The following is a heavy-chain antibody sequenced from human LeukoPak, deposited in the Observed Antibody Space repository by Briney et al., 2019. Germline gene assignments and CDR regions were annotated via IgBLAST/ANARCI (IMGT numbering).Heavy chain of an antibody. D-gene: IGHD3-16*02. CDR3: VRDLYYRSDF. J-gene: IGHJ4*01. Sequence: TGGSLRLSCAASGFTFSSYWMHWVRQAPGKGLVWVSRINSDGSSTIHADSVKGRFTVSRDNAKNTLFLQMNSPRAEDTAVYYCVRDLYYRSDFWGQGTLVTVSS. V-gene: IGHV3-74*01. CDR1: GFTFSSYW. CDR2: INSDGSST.